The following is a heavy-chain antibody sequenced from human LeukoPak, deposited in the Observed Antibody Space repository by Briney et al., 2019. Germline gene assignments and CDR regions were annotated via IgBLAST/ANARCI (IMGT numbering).Heavy chain of an antibody. Sequence: SETLSLPCTVSGGSISSYYWSWIRQPAGKGLEWIGRIYTSGSTNYNPSLKSRVTMSVDTSKNQFSLKLSSVTAADTAVYYCAREFVRPHRGNWFDPWGQGTLVTASS. CDR2: IYTSGST. V-gene: IGHV4-4*07. D-gene: IGHD3-10*01. CDR3: AREFVRPHRGNWFDP. CDR1: GGSISSYY. J-gene: IGHJ5*02.